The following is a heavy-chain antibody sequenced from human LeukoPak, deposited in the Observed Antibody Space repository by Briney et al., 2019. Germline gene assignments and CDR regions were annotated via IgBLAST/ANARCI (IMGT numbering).Heavy chain of an antibody. CDR1: GYSISSGYY. CDR3: ARVIIAAAGQYYFDY. Sequence: SETLSLTCTVSGYSISSGYYWGWIRQPAGKGLEWIGRIYTSGSTNYNPSLKSRVTISVDTSKNQFSLKLSSVTAADTAVYYCARVIIAAAGQYYFDYWGQGTLVTVSS. V-gene: IGHV4-61*02. D-gene: IGHD6-13*01. J-gene: IGHJ4*02. CDR2: IYTSGST.